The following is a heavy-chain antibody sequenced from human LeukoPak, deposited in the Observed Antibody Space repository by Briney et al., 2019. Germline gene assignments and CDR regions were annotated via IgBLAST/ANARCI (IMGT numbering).Heavy chain of an antibody. CDR1: GYTFTGYY. J-gene: IGHJ4*02. V-gene: IGHV1-2*02. CDR2: ISPNSGVT. CDR3: ARVGAYGSGSCLVY. D-gene: IGHD3-10*01. Sequence: ASVKVSCKASGYTFTGYYIHWVRQAPGQGLEWMGWISPNSGVTNYAQKFQGRVTMTRDTSISTAYMDLSRLTSDDTAVYYCARVGAYGSGSCLVYWGQGTLVTVSS.